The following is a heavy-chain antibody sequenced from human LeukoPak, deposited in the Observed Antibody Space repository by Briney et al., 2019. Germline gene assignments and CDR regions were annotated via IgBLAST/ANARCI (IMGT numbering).Heavy chain of an antibody. CDR3: ARGPIMVGIDY. J-gene: IGHJ4*02. Sequence: PSETLSLTCAVYGGSFSGYYWSWIRQPPGKGLEWIGYIYYSGSTNYNPSLKSRVTISVDTSKNQFSLKLSSVTAADTAVYYCARGPIMVGIDYWGQGTLVTVSS. V-gene: IGHV4-59*01. CDR1: GGSFSGYY. CDR2: IYYSGST. D-gene: IGHD2-21*01.